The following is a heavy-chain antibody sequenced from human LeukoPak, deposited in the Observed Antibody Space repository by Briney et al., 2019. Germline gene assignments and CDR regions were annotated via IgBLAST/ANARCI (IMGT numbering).Heavy chain of an antibody. Sequence: SETLSLTCTVSGGSISNYYWSWIRQPPGKGLEWLGYISYSASSNYNPSLKSRVSISVDTSKNQFSLKLSSVTAADTAVYYCARSQRGRFDYWGQGTLVTVSS. J-gene: IGHJ4*02. V-gene: IGHV4-59*01. CDR2: ISYSASS. D-gene: IGHD1-1*01. CDR1: GGSISNYY. CDR3: ARSQRGRFDY.